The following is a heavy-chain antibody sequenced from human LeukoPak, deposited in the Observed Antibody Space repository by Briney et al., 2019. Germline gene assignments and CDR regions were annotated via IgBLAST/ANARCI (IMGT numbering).Heavy chain of an antibody. V-gene: IGHV3-48*01. CDR3: ARNLRYCRGGSCYHWFDP. J-gene: IGHJ5*02. D-gene: IGHD2-15*01. Sequence: GGSLRLSCVASGFTFSNYSMNWVRQAPGKGLEWVSYISSSTSTIYYADSVKGRFTISRDNAKNSLYLQMNSLRTEDTAVYSCARNLRYCRGGSCYHWFDPWGQGTLVTVSS. CDR1: GFTFSNYS. CDR2: ISSSTSTI.